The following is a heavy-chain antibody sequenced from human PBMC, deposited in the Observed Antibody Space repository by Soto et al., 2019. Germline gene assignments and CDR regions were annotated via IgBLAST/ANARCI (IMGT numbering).Heavy chain of an antibody. V-gene: IGHV1-69*04. CDR1: GGTFSSCT. J-gene: IGHJ5*02. Sequence: ASVKVSCKASGGTFSSCTISWVRQAPGQGLEWMGRIIPILGIANYAQKFQGRVTITADKSTSTAYMELSSLRSEDTAVYYCARDLWQRRCGGGSCGFYPWGQGALVIVSS. CDR2: IIPILGIA. D-gene: IGHD2-15*01. CDR3: ARDLWQRRCGGGSCGFYP.